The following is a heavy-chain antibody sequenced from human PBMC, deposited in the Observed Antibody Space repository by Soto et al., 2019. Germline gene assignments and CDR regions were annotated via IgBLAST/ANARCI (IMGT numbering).Heavy chain of an antibody. CDR3: ARGPPDFDY. Sequence: KPSETLSLTCAVYGGSFSGYYWSWIRQPSGKGLEWIGEINHSGSTNYNPSLKSRVTISVDTSKNQFSLKLSSVTAADTAVYYCARGPPDFDYWGQGTMVTV. CDR1: GGSFSGYY. CDR2: INHSGST. J-gene: IGHJ4*02. V-gene: IGHV4-34*01.